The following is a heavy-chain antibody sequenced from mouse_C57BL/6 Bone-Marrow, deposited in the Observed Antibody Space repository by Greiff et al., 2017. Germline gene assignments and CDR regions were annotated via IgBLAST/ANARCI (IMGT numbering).Heavy chain of an antibody. Sequence: EVQLVESGGGLVKPGGSLKLSCAASGFTFSSYAMSWVRQTPEKRLEWVATISAGGSYTYYPDNVKGRFTISRDNAKNNLYLQMSHLKSEDTAMXYCARLTVVAYYFDYWGQGTTLTVSS. D-gene: IGHD1-1*01. J-gene: IGHJ2*01. CDR2: ISAGGSYT. V-gene: IGHV5-4*01. CDR1: GFTFSSYA. CDR3: ARLTVVAYYFDY.